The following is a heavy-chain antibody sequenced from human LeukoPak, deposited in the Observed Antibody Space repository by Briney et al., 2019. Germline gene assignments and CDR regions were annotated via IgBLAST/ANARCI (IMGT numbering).Heavy chain of an antibody. Sequence: HPGGSLRLSCTASGFTFRTYAMSWVRQAPGKGPQWVSYIGISDTTTYYADSVKGRFTTSRDNAKNSLYLQTSSLRVEDTAIYYCARDSGVGGTFDYWGQGSLLTVSS. CDR1: GFTFRTYA. D-gene: IGHD1-26*01. CDR3: ARDSGVGGTFDY. CDR2: IGISDTTT. V-gene: IGHV3-48*04. J-gene: IGHJ4*02.